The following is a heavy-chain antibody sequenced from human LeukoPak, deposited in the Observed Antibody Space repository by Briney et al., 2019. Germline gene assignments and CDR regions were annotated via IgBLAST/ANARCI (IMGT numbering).Heavy chain of an antibody. CDR2: IFYPGST. J-gene: IGHJ4*02. CDR1: GGSISSSAYY. D-gene: IGHD1/OR15-1a*01. Sequence: PSETLSLTCTVSGGSISSSAYYWGWIRQPPGKGLEWIGSIFYPGSTYYKPSLKSRVTISVDTSKNQFSLKLSSVTAADTAVYYCAGNIDDWGQGTLVTVSS. CDR3: AGNIDD. V-gene: IGHV4-39*01.